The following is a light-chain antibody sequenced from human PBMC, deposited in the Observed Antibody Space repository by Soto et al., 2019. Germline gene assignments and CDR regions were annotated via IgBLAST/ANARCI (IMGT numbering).Light chain of an antibody. CDR2: AAS. CDR1: QGIGTW. J-gene: IGKJ1*01. V-gene: IGKV1-12*01. CDR3: LQADSFPQT. Sequence: DIQMTQSPSSVSASVGDRVTITCRASQGIGTWLAWYQQKPWKGPNLLIYAASSLESGVPSRFSGSGSGTDFTLTISSLQPEDFATYYCLQADSFPQTFGQGTKVEIK.